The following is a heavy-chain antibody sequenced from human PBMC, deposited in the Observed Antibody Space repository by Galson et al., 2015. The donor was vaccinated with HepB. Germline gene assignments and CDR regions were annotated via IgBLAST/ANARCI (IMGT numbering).Heavy chain of an antibody. CDR2: ISGSGGST. D-gene: IGHD2-2*01. V-gene: IGHV3-23*01. J-gene: IGHJ6*02. CDR3: ASTRYCSSTSCLQYYYYYGMDV. CDR1: GFTFSSYA. Sequence: SLRLSCAASGFTFSSYAMSWVRQAPGKGLEWVSAISGSGGSTYYAGSVKGRFTISRDNSKNTLYLQMNSLRAEDTAVYYCASTRYCSSTSCLQYYYYYGMDVWGQGTTVTVSS.